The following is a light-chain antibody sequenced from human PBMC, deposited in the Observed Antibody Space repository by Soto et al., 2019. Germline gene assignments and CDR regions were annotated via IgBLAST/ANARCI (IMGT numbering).Light chain of an antibody. Sequence: EIVLTQSPGTLSLSPGERATLSCRASQSIRSHYLAWYQQKPGQAPRLLISGAHNRAPGIPDRFSGGESGTDFTLRISRQEPEDFAVYYCQQYGSSVTFGQGTKVEIK. CDR3: QQYGSSVT. V-gene: IGKV3-20*01. CDR1: QSIRSHY. J-gene: IGKJ1*01. CDR2: GAH.